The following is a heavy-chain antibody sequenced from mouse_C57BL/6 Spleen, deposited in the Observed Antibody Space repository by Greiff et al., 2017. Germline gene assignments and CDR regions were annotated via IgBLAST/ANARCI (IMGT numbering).Heavy chain of an antibody. CDR3: ARHGSSYNSWYFDV. CDR2: IHPNSGST. J-gene: IGHJ1*03. V-gene: IGHV1-64*01. D-gene: IGHD1-1*01. Sequence: LQQPGAELVKPGASVKLSCKASGYTFTSYWMRWVKQRPGQGLEWIGMIHPNSGSTNYNEKFKSKATLTVDQSSSTAYMQLSSLTSEDSAVYYCARHGSSYNSWYFDVWGTGTTVTVSS. CDR1: GYTFTSYW.